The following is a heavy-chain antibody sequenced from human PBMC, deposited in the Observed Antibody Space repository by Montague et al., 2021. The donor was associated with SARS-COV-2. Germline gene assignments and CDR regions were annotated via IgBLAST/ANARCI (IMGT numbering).Heavy chain of an antibody. CDR3: ARRVHPAFDSGAIDY. D-gene: IGHD3-9*01. Sequence: SETLSLTCTVAGDSIRSSSYYWGWIRQPPGRGLEWIGSIYYDGSTYYNPSFKSRVTISVDTSKTQFSLKLSSVTAADTAVYSCARRVHPAFDSGAIDYWGQGTLVTVSS. CDR2: IYYDGST. CDR1: GDSIRSSSYY. V-gene: IGHV4-39*01. J-gene: IGHJ4*02.